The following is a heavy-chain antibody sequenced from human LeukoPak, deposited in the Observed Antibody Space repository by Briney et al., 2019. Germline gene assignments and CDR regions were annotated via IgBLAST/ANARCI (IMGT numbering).Heavy chain of an antibody. D-gene: IGHD3-3*01. V-gene: IGHV3-30-3*01. Sequence: GGSLRLSRAASGFAFSHYAMHWVRQAPGKGLEWVAVISYDGSDKYYADSVKGRFTISRDNSKNTLYLQMNSLRVEDTAVYFCARPSSPNVVFGVVIMGNAFDIWGQGTMVTVSS. J-gene: IGHJ3*02. CDR1: GFAFSHYA. CDR2: ISYDGSDK. CDR3: ARPSSPNVVFGVVIMGNAFDI.